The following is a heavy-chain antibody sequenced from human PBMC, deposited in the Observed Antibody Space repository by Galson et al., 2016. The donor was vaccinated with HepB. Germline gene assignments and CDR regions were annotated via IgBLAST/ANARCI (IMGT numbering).Heavy chain of an antibody. V-gene: IGHV4-59*01. CDR1: GGSISSYY. D-gene: IGHD2-15*01. J-gene: IGHJ5*02. CDR2: IYYSGST. Sequence: SETLSLTCTVSGGSISSYYWSWIRQPPGKGLEWIGYIYYSGSTDYNPSLKSRVPISVDTSKNQFSLKLSSVTAADTAVYYYARLHPYCRGGSCYRIGWFGPWGQGTLVTVSS. CDR3: ARLHPYCRGGSCYRIGWFGP.